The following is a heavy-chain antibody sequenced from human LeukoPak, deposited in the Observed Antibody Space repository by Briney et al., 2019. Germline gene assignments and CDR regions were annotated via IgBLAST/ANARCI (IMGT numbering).Heavy chain of an antibody. J-gene: IGHJ4*02. CDR1: GYXFTGYY. V-gene: IGHV1-2*02. CDR2: INPNSGGT. CDR3: AREDYGDYVGLDY. D-gene: IGHD4-17*01. Sequence: ASVTVSCKASGYXFTGYYIHWVRQAPGQGLEWVGWINPNSGGTNYAQKFQGRVTMTRDTSITTAYMELTRLTSDDTAVYFCAREDYGDYVGLDYWGQGTLVTVSS.